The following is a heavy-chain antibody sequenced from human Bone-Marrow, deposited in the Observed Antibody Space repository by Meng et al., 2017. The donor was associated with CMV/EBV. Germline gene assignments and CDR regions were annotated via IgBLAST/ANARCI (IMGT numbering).Heavy chain of an antibody. V-gene: IGHV3-11*04. D-gene: IGHD3-3*01. CDR1: GFTFTDYY. J-gene: IGHJ6*02. Sequence: GGSLRLSCAASGFTFTDYYMSWIRQAPGKGLEWVSYISVTGSTKYYAASVKDRFAISRDNAKDTLYLQMNNLRAEDTAVYYCARGVYDFGSGYSSYYYAMDLWGQGTTVTVSS. CDR2: ISVTGSTK. CDR3: ARGVYDFGSGYSSYYYAMDL.